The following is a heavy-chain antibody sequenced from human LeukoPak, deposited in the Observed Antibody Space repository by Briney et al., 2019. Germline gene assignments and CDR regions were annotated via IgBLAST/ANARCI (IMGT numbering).Heavy chain of an antibody. CDR2: ITSAGGYT. Sequence: GRSLRLSCGASGFTFSDYSMKWVRQAPGKGLAWVASITSAGGYTYYADSVKGRFTISRDNAQNSLFLQMNSLRAEDTAVYFCATSGGFVLPNAITGNWYMDVWGRGTSVTVSS. J-gene: IGHJ6*03. V-gene: IGHV3-21*01. CDR1: GFTFSDYS. CDR3: ATSGGFVLPNAITGNWYMDV. D-gene: IGHD2-2*01.